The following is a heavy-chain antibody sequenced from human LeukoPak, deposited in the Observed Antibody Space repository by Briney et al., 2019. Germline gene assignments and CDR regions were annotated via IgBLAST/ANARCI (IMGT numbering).Heavy chain of an antibody. D-gene: IGHD5-18*01. V-gene: IGHV4-59*01. Sequence: PSETLSLTCTVSGGSISGYYWSWIRQPPGKGREWIGYIYYSGSTNYNPSLKSRLTISVDTSKNQFSLKLRSVTAADTAVYYCARSQVTAMIERWGQGILVTVSS. CDR2: IYYSGST. CDR3: ARSQVTAMIER. CDR1: GGSISGYY. J-gene: IGHJ4*02.